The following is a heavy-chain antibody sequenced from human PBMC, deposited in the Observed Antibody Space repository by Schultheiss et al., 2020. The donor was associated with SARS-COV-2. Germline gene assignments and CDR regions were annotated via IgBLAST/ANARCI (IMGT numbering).Heavy chain of an antibody. V-gene: IGHV4-61*01. J-gene: IGHJ4*02. D-gene: IGHD6-19*01. CDR2: SYYSGST. CDR3: ARRTGAAVADSIDY. Sequence: SETLSLTCTVSGGSVSSGSYSWNWIRQPPGKGLEWIGYSYYSGSTYYNPSLKSRVTISVDTSKNQFSLKLSSVTAADTAVYYCARRTGAAVADSIDYWGQGTLVTVSS. CDR1: GGSVSSGSYS.